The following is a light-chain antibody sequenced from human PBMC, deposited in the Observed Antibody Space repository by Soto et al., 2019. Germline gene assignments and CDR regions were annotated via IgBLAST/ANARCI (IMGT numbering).Light chain of an antibody. Sequence: QSVLTQPPSASGTPGQTITISCSGGSSNIGINTVSWYERLPGTAPRLLIYGNNQRPSGVPDRFSGSKSGTSASLAISGLQSEDEAHYYCATWDDGLDVHVFGTGTKLIVL. J-gene: IGLJ1*01. CDR3: ATWDDGLDVHV. CDR1: SSNIGINT. CDR2: GNN. V-gene: IGLV1-44*01.